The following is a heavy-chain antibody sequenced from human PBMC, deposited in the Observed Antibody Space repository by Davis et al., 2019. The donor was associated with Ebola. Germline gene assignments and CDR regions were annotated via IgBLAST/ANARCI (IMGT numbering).Heavy chain of an antibody. D-gene: IGHD2-15*01. CDR3: ARAGMKYYCSGSSCYSDDVPHWFDP. V-gene: IGHV1-69*10. CDR1: GGTFSNSG. Sequence: AASVKVSCKASGGTFSNSGINWVRQAPGQGLEWMGGIIPFLGRANYAQKFQGRVTITADESTTTAYMELSSLRSEDTAVYFCARAGMKYYCSGSSCYSDDVPHWFDPWGQGTLVTVSS. CDR2: IIPFLGRA. J-gene: IGHJ5*02.